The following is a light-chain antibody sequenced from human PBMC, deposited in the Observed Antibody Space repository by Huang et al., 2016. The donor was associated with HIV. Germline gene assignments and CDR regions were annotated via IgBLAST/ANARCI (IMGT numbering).Light chain of an antibody. CDR3: QQRASWLT. Sequence: EIVLTQSPASLSWYPGESVTLFCRASQNIETSLAWYQQNPGQSPRLLVDDASQRATGVPDRFTGGGSGTDFTLTISSLESDDFAVYFCQQRASWLTFGGGTKVEVK. CDR1: QNIETS. CDR2: DAS. V-gene: IGKV3-11*01. J-gene: IGKJ4*01.